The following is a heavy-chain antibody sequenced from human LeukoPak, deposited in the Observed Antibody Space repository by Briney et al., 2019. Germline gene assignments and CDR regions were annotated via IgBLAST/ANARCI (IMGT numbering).Heavy chain of an antibody. CDR2: ISGSGGST. Sequence: GRSLRLSCAASGFTFSSYAMSWVRQAPGKGLEWVSAISGSGGSTYYADSVKGRFTISRDNSKNTLYLQMNSLRAEDTAVYYCAKGGSSGWLFDYWGQGTLVTVSS. D-gene: IGHD6-19*01. J-gene: IGHJ4*02. V-gene: IGHV3-23*01. CDR1: GFTFSSYA. CDR3: AKGGSSGWLFDY.